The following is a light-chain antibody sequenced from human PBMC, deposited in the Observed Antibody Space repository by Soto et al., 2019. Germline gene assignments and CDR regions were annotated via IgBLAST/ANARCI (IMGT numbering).Light chain of an antibody. CDR3: QQCHRYLT. V-gene: IGKV1-39*01. CDR2: AAS. J-gene: IGKJ1*01. CDR1: QGISSY. Sequence: DIQMTQTPSSLSASVGDRVTITCRASQGISSYLNWYQQKPGKAPKLLIYAASSLQSGVPSRFSGSASGTEFTLTISSLQPDDIATYYCQQCHRYLTFGQGTKVDIK.